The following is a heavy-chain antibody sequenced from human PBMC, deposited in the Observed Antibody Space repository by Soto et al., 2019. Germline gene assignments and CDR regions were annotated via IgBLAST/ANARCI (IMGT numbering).Heavy chain of an antibody. D-gene: IGHD3-22*01. CDR2: IFYTGVT. CDR3: VRVLDSSWSADL. CDR1: GGSVSNASFY. Sequence: QVQLQESGPGLVKPSETLSLTCSVSGGSVSNASFYWTWIRQAPGTGLEYIGYIFYTGVTNYNPSLSSRVNISLDTSKNHVSLKLNSMPSADTAVYYCVRVLDSSWSADLWGRGTIVTFSS. J-gene: IGHJ2*01. V-gene: IGHV4-61*03.